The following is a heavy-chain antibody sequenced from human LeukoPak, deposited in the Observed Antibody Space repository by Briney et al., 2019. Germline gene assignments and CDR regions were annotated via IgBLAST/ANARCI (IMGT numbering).Heavy chain of an antibody. V-gene: IGHV3-23*01. CDR2: ISGNVDYI. J-gene: IGHJ3*02. CDR3: AKDPRFSYCSCTSCAYAFDI. CDR1: GLTFSSYA. Sequence: PGGSLRLSCAASGLTFSSYAMSWVRQAPGKGLEWVSGISGNVDYIYYADSVKGRFTISRDNSKNTLYLQMNSLRAEDTAVYYCAKDPRFSYCSCTSCAYAFDIWGQGTMVTVSS. D-gene: IGHD2-2*01.